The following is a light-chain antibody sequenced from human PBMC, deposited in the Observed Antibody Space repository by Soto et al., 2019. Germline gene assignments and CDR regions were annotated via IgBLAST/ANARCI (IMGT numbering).Light chain of an antibody. V-gene: IGKV3-15*01. CDR1: QSVSNI. CDR2: HAS. CDR3: QQDNNWPPGT. J-gene: IGKJ2*02. Sequence: EMVMTQSPATLSVSPGERATLSCRASQSVSNILAWYQQKPGQAPRLLIYHASTRAAGIPARFSGSGSGTEFTLTISSLQSEDSAVYYCQQDNNWPPGTFGPGTKLEIK.